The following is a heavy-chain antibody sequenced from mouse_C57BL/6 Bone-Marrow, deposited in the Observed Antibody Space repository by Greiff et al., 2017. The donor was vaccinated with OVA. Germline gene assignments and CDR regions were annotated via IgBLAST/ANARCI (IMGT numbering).Heavy chain of an antibody. CDR2: ISNGGGST. CDR3: ARLPWRIYGNDSAY. V-gene: IGHV5-12*01. J-gene: IGHJ3*01. CDR1: GFTFSDYY. D-gene: IGHD2-2*01. Sequence: EVMLVESGGGLVQPGGSLKLSCAASGFTFSDYYMYWVRQTPEKRLEWVAYISNGGGSTYYPDTVKGRFTISRDNAKNTLYLQMSRLKSEDTAMYYGARLPWRIYGNDSAYWGKGTLVTVSA.